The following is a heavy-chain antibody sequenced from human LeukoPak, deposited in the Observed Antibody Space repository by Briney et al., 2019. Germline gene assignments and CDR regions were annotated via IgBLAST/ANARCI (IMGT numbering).Heavy chain of an antibody. CDR3: TRAESGDARN. Sequence: GGSLRPSCAVSGFTFSSYGMHWVRQAASKRLGWVAVISYEVSNKNYADTVRGRFTISRDNSKYTLYLQMNSLRAEDTAVYYCTRAESGDARNWGQGTLVTVSS. CDR2: ISYEVSNK. CDR1: GFTFSSYG. V-gene: IGHV3-33*08. J-gene: IGHJ4*02. D-gene: IGHD5-24*01.